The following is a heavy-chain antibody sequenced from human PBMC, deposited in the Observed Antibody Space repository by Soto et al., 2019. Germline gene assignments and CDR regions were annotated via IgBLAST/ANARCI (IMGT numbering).Heavy chain of an antibody. CDR1: GYTFTRYY. Sequence: ASVQVSCKASGYTFTRYYMHWVRQAPGQGLEWMGWINPNSGGTNYAQKFQGWVTMTRDTSISTAYMELSRLRSDDTAVYYCARSRSFGYSSSYYFDYWGQGTLVTVSS. CDR2: INPNSGGT. CDR3: ARSRSFGYSSSYYFDY. D-gene: IGHD6-13*01. J-gene: IGHJ4*02. V-gene: IGHV1-2*04.